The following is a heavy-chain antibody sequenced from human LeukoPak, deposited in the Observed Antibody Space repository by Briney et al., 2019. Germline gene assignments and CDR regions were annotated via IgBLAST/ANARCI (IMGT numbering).Heavy chain of an antibody. CDR1: GGSISSYY. J-gene: IGHJ5*02. CDR3: ARDMVASSGWPYNWFDP. D-gene: IGHD6-19*01. CDR2: IYYSEST. Sequence: SETLSLTCTVSGGSISSYYWSWIRQPPGKGLEWIGYIYYSESTNYNPSLKSRVTISVDTSKNQFSLKLSSVTAADTAVYYCARDMVASSGWPYNWFDPWGQGTLVTVSS. V-gene: IGHV4-59*01.